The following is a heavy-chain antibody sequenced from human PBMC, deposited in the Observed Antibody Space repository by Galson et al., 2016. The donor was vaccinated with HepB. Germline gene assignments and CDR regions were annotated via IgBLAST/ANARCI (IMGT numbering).Heavy chain of an antibody. V-gene: IGHV5-51*01. CDR3: SRWRDYDFAFDV. Sequence: QSGAEVKKPGESLQISCKGSGYSFTTYWIGWVRQMPGKGLEWMGIIYPGDSDTTYSPSFQGQVTISADRSTTTAYLRWSTLKASDTSMYYCSRWRDYDFAFDVWGQGTMVTVSS. D-gene: IGHD3-3*01. J-gene: IGHJ3*01. CDR1: GYSFTTYW. CDR2: IYPGDSDT.